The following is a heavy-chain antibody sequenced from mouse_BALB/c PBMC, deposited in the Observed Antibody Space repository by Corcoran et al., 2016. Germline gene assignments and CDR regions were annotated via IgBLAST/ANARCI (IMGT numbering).Heavy chain of an antibody. Sequence: VQLQESGPGLLKPSQSLSLTSSFAGYSNTSGFYWNWIRQCPGNKLEGMGYISYDGNNNYNPSLKNRISISRDTSTNQFFLELNSVTTEDTATYYCAREVYDGTSYCFAYWGQGTLVTVSA. V-gene: IGHV3-6*02. CDR2: ISYDGNN. CDR1: GYSNTSGFY. CDR3: AREVYDGTSYCFAY. D-gene: IGHD1-1*01. J-gene: IGHJ3*01.